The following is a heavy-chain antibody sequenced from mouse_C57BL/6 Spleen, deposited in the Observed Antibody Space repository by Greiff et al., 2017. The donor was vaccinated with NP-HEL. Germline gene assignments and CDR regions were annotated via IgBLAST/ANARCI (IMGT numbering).Heavy chain of an antibody. CDR1: GYAFSSSW. CDR2: IYPGDGDT. Sequence: QVQLQQSGPELVKPGASVKISCKASGYAFSSSWMNWVKQRPGKGLEWIGRIYPGDGDTNYNGKFKGKATLTADKSSSTAYMQLSSLTSEDSAVYFCARGEFMVVARYFDVWGTGTTVTVSS. J-gene: IGHJ1*03. V-gene: IGHV1-82*01. CDR3: ARGEFMVVARYFDV. D-gene: IGHD1-1*02.